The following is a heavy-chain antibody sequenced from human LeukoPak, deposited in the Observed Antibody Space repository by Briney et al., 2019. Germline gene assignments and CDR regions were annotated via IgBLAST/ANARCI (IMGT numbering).Heavy chain of an antibody. CDR1: GFTFNNYA. CDR2: ISGSGDNT. Sequence: GGSLRLSCAASGFTFNNYAMSWVRQAPGKGLEWVSAISGSGDNTYYADSVKGRFTISRDNSKNTLYLQMNSLRAEDTAVYYCARHFYCSSTSCYLPVGYWGQGTLVTVSS. V-gene: IGHV3-23*01. CDR3: ARHFYCSSTSCYLPVGY. D-gene: IGHD2-2*01. J-gene: IGHJ4*02.